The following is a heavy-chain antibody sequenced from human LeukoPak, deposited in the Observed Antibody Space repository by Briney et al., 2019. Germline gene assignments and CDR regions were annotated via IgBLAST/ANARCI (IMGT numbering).Heavy chain of an antibody. CDR2: INPSGGST. D-gene: IGHD6-13*01. J-gene: IGHJ6*03. CDR3: ARDGYSRDYYYYYMDV. Sequence: VASVKVSCKASGYTFTSYYMHWVRQSPGQGLEWMGIINPSGGSTSYAQKFQGRVTTTRDTSTSTVYMELSSLRSEDTAVYYCARDGYSRDYYYYYMDVWGKGTTVTVSS. V-gene: IGHV1-46*01. CDR1: GYTFTSYY.